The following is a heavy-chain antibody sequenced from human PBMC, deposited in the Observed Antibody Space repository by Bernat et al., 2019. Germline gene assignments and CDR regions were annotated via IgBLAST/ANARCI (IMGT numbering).Heavy chain of an antibody. CDR3: AKDGEEFLEWLLFSPDY. Sequence: QVQLVESGGGVVQPGRSLRLSCAASGFTFSSYGMHWVRQAPGKGLEWVAVISYDGSNKYYADSVKGRFTISRDNSKNTLYLQMNSLRAEDTAVYYCAKDGEEFLEWLLFSPDYWGQGTLVTVSS. V-gene: IGHV3-30*18. CDR1: GFTFSSYG. D-gene: IGHD3-3*01. CDR2: ISYDGSNK. J-gene: IGHJ4*02.